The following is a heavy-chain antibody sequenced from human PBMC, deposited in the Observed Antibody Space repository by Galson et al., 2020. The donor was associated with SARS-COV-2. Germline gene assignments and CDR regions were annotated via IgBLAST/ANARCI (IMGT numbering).Heavy chain of an antibody. J-gene: IGHJ4*02. Sequence: GGSLRLSCAASGFTFSSYAMHWVRQAPGKGLEWVAVISYDGSNKYYADSVKGRFTISRDNSKNTLYLQMNSLRAEDTAVYYCARDLGDYGSGSYYPAYGGQGTLVTVSS. V-gene: IGHV3-30*04. CDR1: GFTFSSYA. CDR2: ISYDGSNK. D-gene: IGHD3-10*01. CDR3: ARDLGDYGSGSYYPAY.